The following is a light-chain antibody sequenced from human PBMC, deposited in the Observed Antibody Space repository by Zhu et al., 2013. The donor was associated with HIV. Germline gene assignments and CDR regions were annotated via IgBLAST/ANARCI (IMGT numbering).Light chain of an antibody. Sequence: DIVLTQSPGTLSLSPGERATLSCRASQSLSSSFLAWYQQKPGQAPRLLMYGASTRGTGIPDRFSGSGSGTEFTLTISSLQSEDFAVYYCQQYGTSPRTFGQGTKVEIK. J-gene: IGKJ1*01. CDR2: GAS. CDR3: QQYGTSPRT. V-gene: IGKV3-20*01. CDR1: QSLSSSF.